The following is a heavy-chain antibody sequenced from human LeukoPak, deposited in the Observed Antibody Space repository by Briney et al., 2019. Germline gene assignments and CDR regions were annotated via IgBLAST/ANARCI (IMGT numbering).Heavy chain of an antibody. CDR1: GGSISSYY. CDR2: IYYSGST. V-gene: IGHV4-59*08. J-gene: IGHJ2*01. D-gene: IGHD3-3*01. Sequence: PSETLSLTCTVSGGSISSYYWSWIRQPPGKGLEWIGYIYYSGSTYYNPSLKSRVTISVDTSKNQFSLKLSSVTAADTAVYYCASPPYYDFWSGYYKGYFDLWGRGTLVTVSS. CDR3: ASPPYYDFWSGYYKGYFDL.